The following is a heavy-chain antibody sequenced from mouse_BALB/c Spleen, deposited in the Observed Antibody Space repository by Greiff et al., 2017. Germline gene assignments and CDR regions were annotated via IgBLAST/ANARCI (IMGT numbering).Heavy chain of an antibody. J-gene: IGHJ3*01. CDR1: GFTFSSYA. Sequence: EVKLVESGGGLVKPGGSLKLSCAASGFTFSSYAMSWVRQSPEKRLEWVAEISSGGSYTYYPDTVTGRFTISRDNAKNTLYLEMSSLRSEDTAMYYCARDRYDAPFAYWGQGTLVTVSA. CDR3: ARDRYDAPFAY. V-gene: IGHV5-9-4*01. CDR2: ISSGGSYT. D-gene: IGHD2-14*01.